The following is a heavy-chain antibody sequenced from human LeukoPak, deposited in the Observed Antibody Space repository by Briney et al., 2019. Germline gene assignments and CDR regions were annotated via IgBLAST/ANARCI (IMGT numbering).Heavy chain of an antibody. V-gene: IGHV3-23*01. CDR2: ITGSGGAT. Sequence: GGSLRLSCAASGFTFSTYAVNWVRQAPGKGLEWVSAITGSGGATYYADSVKGRFTISRDNSKNTLYLQMNSLRAEDTALYYCAKAAYGDYVNWFDPWGQGILVIVSS. CDR3: AKAAYGDYVNWFDP. CDR1: GFTFSTYA. D-gene: IGHD4-17*01. J-gene: IGHJ5*02.